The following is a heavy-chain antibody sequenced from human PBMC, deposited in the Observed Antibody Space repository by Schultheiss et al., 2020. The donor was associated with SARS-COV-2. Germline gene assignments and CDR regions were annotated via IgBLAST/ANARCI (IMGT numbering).Heavy chain of an antibody. CDR2: ISSSSSYI. V-gene: IGHV3-21*01. J-gene: IGHJ4*02. D-gene: IGHD5-12*01. CDR1: GFTFSSYS. Sequence: GGSLRLSCAASGFTFSSYSMNWVRQAPGKGLEWVSSISSSSSYIYYADSVKGRFTISRDNAKNSLYLQMNSLRAEDTAVYYCARDWDIVATKGDYWGQETLVTVSS. CDR3: ARDWDIVATKGDY.